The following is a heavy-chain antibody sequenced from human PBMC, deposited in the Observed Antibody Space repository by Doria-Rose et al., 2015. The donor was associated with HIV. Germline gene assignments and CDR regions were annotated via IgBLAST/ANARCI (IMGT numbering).Heavy chain of an antibody. CDR3: ARIKSSRWYHKYYFDF. CDR1: GVSLSSPGVG. CDR2: NFSDDER. V-gene: IGHV2-26*01. Sequence: QITLKESGPVLVKPTETLTLTCTVSGVSLSSPGVGVSWIRQPPGKALEWLANNFSDDERSYNTSLKSRLTISRGTSKSQVVLTMTDMDPVDAATYYCARIKSSRWYHKYYFDFWGQGTLVIVSA. J-gene: IGHJ4*02. D-gene: IGHD6-13*01.